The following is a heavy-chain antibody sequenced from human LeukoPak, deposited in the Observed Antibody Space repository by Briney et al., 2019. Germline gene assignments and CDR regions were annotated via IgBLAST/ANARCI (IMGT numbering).Heavy chain of an antibody. J-gene: IGHJ4*02. CDR1: GFTFSTYW. V-gene: IGHV3-7*03. CDR3: ARGYRFVVY. CDR2: INQDGSGK. Sequence: GGSLRLSCAASGFTFSTYWMSWVRQAPGKGLEWVANINQDGSGKDYVDSLKGRFTISRDNTKNSLYLQMNSLRAEDTAVYYCARGYRFVVYWGQGTLVTVSS. D-gene: IGHD6-13*01.